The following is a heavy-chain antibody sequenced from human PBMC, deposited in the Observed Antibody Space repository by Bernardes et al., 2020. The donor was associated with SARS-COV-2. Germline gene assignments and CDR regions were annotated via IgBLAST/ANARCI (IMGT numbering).Heavy chain of an antibody. D-gene: IGHD2-21*01. CDR2: IDYSGST. J-gene: IGHJ4*02. CDR3: ASGDLGSPQPVFDY. CDR1: GGSISSGY. Sequence: SETLSLTCAVSGGSISSGYWSWIRQSPGKGLEWIGYIDYSGSTNYKPSLKSRVSISLDTSKNHFSLKVTSVTAADTAVYYCASGDLGSPQPVFDYWGQGILVTVSS. V-gene: IGHV4-59*08.